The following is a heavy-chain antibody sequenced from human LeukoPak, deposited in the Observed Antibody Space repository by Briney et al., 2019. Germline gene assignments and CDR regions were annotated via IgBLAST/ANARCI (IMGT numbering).Heavy chain of an antibody. CDR1: GGSISSGSYY. Sequence: SQTLSLTCTVSGGSISSGSYYWSWIRQPPGKGLEWIGQINHSGSTNYKPSLKSRVTISVDTSKNQFSLKLSSVTAADTAVYYCARARGGFGEDYYDSSGYSTGPYFDYWGQGTLVTVSS. CDR2: INHSGST. V-gene: IGHV4-30-2*01. D-gene: IGHD3-22*01. J-gene: IGHJ4*02. CDR3: ARARGGFGEDYYDSSGYSTGPYFDY.